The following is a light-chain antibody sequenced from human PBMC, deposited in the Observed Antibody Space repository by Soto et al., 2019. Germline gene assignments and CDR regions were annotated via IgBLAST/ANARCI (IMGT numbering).Light chain of an antibody. V-gene: IGLV2-14*01. Sequence: QSALTQPASVSGSPGQSITISCTGTSSDVGGYNYVSWYQQHPGKAPKLMIYDVSNRPSGVSNRFSGSKSGNTASLTISGLQAEDEADYYCSSYTSSSTLGHDVFGTGTKLTVL. CDR1: SSDVGGYNY. CDR2: DVS. J-gene: IGLJ1*01. CDR3: SSYTSSSTLGHDV.